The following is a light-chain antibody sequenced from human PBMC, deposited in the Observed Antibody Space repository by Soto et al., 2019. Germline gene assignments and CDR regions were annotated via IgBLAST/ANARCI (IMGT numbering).Light chain of an antibody. J-gene: IGKJ1*01. CDR3: QEYNSYSGT. Sequence: DFQMTQSPSSLSASVGYRVTITCRATQSISRSLNWYQQKPGKAPELLIYAASSLESGVPSRFGGSGSGTEFTLSISSLQPDDFAIYYCQEYNSYSGTFGPGTKVDIK. CDR1: QSISRS. V-gene: IGKV1-5*01. CDR2: AAS.